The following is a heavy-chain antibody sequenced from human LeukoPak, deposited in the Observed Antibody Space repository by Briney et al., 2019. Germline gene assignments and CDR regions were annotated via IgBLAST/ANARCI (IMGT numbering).Heavy chain of an antibody. D-gene: IGHD2-2*01. V-gene: IGHV3-23*01. J-gene: IGHJ6*03. CDR1: GFTFSSYA. CDR2: ISGSGGST. Sequence: PGGSLRLSCAASGFTFSSYAMSWVRQAPGKGLEWVSAISGSGGSTYYADSVNGRFTISRDNAKNSLYLQMNSLRAEDTAVYYCARDPRYQLLFYYYYYMDVWGKGTTVTVSS. CDR3: ARDPRYQLLFYYYYYMDV.